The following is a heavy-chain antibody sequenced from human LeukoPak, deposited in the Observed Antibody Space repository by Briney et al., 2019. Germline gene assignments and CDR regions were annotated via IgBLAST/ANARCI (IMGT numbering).Heavy chain of an antibody. CDR2: INPNSGGT. CDR1: GYTFTGYY. V-gene: IGHV1-2*06. CDR3: ARVWWGWRPFAY. D-gene: IGHD3-16*01. Sequence: ASVKVSCMASGYTFTGYYMHWVRQAPGQGLEWMGRINPNSGGTNYAQKFQGRVTMTRDTSISTAYMELSRLRSDDTAVYYCARVWWGWRPFAYWGQGTLVTVSS. J-gene: IGHJ4*02.